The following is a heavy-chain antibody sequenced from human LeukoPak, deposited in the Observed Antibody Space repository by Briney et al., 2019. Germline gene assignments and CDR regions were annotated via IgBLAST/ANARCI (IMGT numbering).Heavy chain of an antibody. J-gene: IGHJ3*02. CDR1: GFTFSSYA. Sequence: GGSLRLSCAASGFTFSSYAMSWVRQAPGKGLEWVSAISGSGGSTYYADSVKGRFTISRDNSKNTLYLQMNSLRAEDTAVYYCASSIVVFVDAFGIWGQGTMVTVSS. V-gene: IGHV3-23*01. CDR3: ASSIVVFVDAFGI. D-gene: IGHD3-22*01. CDR2: ISGSGGST.